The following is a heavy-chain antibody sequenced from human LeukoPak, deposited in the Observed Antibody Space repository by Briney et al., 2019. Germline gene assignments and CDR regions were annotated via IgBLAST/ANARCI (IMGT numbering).Heavy chain of an antibody. J-gene: IGHJ4*02. V-gene: IGHV3-30*02. D-gene: IGHD3-22*01. CDR3: AKYGSGYLYYFDY. CDR1: GCTFSSYG. CDR2: IRYDGSNK. Sequence: PGGSLRLSCAASGCTFSSYGMHWVRQAPGKGLEWVAFIRYDGSNKYYADSVKGRFTISRDNSKNTLYLQMNSLRAEDTAVYYCAKYGSGYLYYFDYWGQGTLVTVSS.